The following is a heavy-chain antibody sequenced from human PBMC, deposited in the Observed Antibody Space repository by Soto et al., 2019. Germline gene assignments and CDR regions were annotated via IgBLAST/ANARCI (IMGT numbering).Heavy chain of an antibody. CDR3: ARDGAGDHGWDYYYGMDV. D-gene: IGHD7-27*01. V-gene: IGHV1-2*04. Sequence: ASVKVSCKASGYTFTGYYMHWVRQAPGQGLEWMGWINPNSGGTNYAQKFQGWVTMTRDTSISTAYMELSRLRSDDTAVYYCARDGAGDHGWDYYYGMDVWGQGTTVTVSS. CDR2: INPNSGGT. J-gene: IGHJ6*02. CDR1: GYTFTGYY.